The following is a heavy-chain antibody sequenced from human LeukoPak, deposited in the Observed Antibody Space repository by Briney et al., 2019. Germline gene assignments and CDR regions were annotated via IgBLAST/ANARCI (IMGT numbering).Heavy chain of an antibody. D-gene: IGHD1-1*01. Sequence: PGGSLRLSCAASGFTFSSYAMSWVRQAPGKGLEWVSGISGGGGSTWYAGSVKGRFTISRDNAKNSLYLQMNSLRDEDTAVYYCARELSAGTTGMDVWGQGTTVTVSS. J-gene: IGHJ6*02. V-gene: IGHV3-23*01. CDR3: ARELSAGTTGMDV. CDR1: GFTFSSYA. CDR2: ISGGGGST.